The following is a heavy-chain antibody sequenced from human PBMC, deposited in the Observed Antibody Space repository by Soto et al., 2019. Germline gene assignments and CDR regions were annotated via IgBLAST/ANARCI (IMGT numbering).Heavy chain of an antibody. V-gene: IGHV1-58*01. D-gene: IGHD6-19*01. CDR1: GFTFTSSA. CDR3: AAVPPAGXGSGWYFQDYYYYGMDV. Sequence: GASVKVSCKASGFTFTSSAVQWVRQARGQRLEWIGWIVVGSGNTNYAQKFQERVTITRDMSTSTAYMELSSLRSEDTAVYYCAAVPPAGXGSGWYFQDYYYYGMDVWGQGTTVTVSS. J-gene: IGHJ6*02. CDR2: IVVGSGNT.